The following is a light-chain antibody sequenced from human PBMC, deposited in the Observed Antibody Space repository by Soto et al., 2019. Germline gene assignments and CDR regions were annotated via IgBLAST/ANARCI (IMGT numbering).Light chain of an antibody. V-gene: IGKV3-20*01. CDR3: QQYGSSPPYT. J-gene: IGKJ2*01. CDR2: GSS. Sequence: EVVLTQSPGTLSLSPGERASLSCRASQSVSNNYLAWYQQKPGQSPKLLIFGSSDRATGIPDRFSGSWSGTDLTITISSLEPEDFAGYYCQQYGSSPPYTFGQGTKLEIK. CDR1: QSVSNNY.